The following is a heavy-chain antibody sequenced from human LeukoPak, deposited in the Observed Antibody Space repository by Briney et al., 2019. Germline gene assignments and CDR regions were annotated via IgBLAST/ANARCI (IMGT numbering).Heavy chain of an antibody. Sequence: AGGSLRLSCAASGFTFSSYGMHWVRQAPGKGLEWVAVIWYDGSNKYYADSVKGRFTISRDNSKNTLYLQMNSLRAEDTAVYYCARDWSYCSNGVCPRSDAFDIWGQGTMVTVSS. D-gene: IGHD2-8*01. V-gene: IGHV3-33*01. CDR2: IWYDGSNK. CDR1: GFTFSSYG. CDR3: ARDWSYCSNGVCPRSDAFDI. J-gene: IGHJ3*02.